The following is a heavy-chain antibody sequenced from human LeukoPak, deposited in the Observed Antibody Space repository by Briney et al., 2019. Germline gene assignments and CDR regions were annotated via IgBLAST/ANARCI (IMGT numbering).Heavy chain of an antibody. CDR2: MNPNSSNT. D-gene: IGHD6-19*01. Sequence: ASVKVSCKASGYTFTSYDINWVRQATGQGLEWMGWMNPNSSNTGYAQKFQGRVTMTRNTSISTAYMELSSLRSEDTAVYYCARKQWLAYNWFDPWGQGTLVTVSS. CDR1: GYTFTSYD. J-gene: IGHJ5*02. V-gene: IGHV1-8*01. CDR3: ARKQWLAYNWFDP.